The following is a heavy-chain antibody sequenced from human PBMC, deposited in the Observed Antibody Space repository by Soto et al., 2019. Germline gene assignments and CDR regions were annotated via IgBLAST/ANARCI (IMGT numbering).Heavy chain of an antibody. V-gene: IGHV4-30-4*01. D-gene: IGHD6-6*01. CDR3: ARDASIATRFFDY. J-gene: IGHJ4*02. Sequence: PSETLSLTCTVSGGSISSGDYYWSWIRQPPGKGLEWIGYIYYSGSTYYNPSLKSRVTISVDTSKNQFSLKLSSVTAADTAVYYCARDASIATRFFDYWGQGTLVTVSS. CDR2: IYYSGST. CDR1: GGSISSGDYY.